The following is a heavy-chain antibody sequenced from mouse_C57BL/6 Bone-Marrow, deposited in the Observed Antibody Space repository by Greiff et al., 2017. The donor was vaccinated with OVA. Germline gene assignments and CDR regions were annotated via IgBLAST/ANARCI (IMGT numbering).Heavy chain of an antibody. J-gene: IGHJ2*01. CDR3: ARLGVYGLYYFDY. CDR1: GYSITSGYY. CDR2: ISYDGSN. D-gene: IGHD3-3*01. Sequence: ESGPGLVKPSQSLSLTCSVTGYSITSGYYWNWIRQFPGNKLEWMGYISYDGSNNYNPSLKNRISITRDTSKNQFFLKLNSVTTEDTATYYCARLGVYGLYYFDYWGQGTTLTVSS. V-gene: IGHV3-6*01.